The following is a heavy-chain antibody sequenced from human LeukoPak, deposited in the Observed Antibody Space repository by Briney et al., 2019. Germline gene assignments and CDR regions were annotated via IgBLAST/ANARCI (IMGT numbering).Heavy chain of an antibody. CDR2: ISSNGGST. V-gene: IGHV3-64D*09. D-gene: IGHD5-18*01. CDR1: GFTFSSYA. CDR3: VKSGYSYGYYYNWFDP. J-gene: IGHJ5*02. Sequence: PGGSLRLSCSASGFTFSSYAMHWVRQAPGKGLEYVSAISSNGGSTYYADSVKGRLTISRDNSKNTLYLQMSSLRAEDTAVYYCVKSGYSYGYYYNWFDPWGQGTLVTVSS.